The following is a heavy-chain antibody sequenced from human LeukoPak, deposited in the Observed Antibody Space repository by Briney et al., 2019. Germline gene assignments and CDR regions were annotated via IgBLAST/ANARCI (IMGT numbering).Heavy chain of an antibody. CDR3: ARKRAPYYDILTGPNNNWFDP. J-gene: IGHJ5*02. CDR1: GGSISSSSYY. V-gene: IGHV4-39*01. CDR2: IYYSGST. D-gene: IGHD3-9*01. Sequence: SETLSLTCTVSGGSISSSSYYWGWIRPPPGKGLEWIGSIYYSGSTYYNPSLKSRVTISVDTSKNQFSLKLSSVTAADTAVYYCARKRAPYYDILTGPNNNWFDPWGQGTLVTVSS.